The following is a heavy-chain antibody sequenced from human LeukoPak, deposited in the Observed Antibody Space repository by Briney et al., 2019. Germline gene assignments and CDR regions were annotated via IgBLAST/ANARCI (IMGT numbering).Heavy chain of an antibody. CDR3: ARDPPVGIGEELDY. CDR1: GGTFSSYA. V-gene: IGHV1-69*05. D-gene: IGHD2-21*01. CDR2: IIPIFGTA. J-gene: IGHJ4*02. Sequence: GSSVKVSCKASGGTFSSYAISWVRQAPGQGLEWMGGIIPIFGTANYAQKFQGRVTMTRDTSISTAYMELSRLRSDDTAVYYCARDPPVGIGEELDYWGQGTLVTVSS.